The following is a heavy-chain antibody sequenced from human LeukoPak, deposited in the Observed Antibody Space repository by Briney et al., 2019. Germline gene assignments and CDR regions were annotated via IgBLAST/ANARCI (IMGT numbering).Heavy chain of an antibody. D-gene: IGHD4-23*01. CDR1: GFTFSASS. Sequence: GGGLRLSRAASGFTFSASSMHWVRQVPGKGLFWVSRIYGEGSRTDYVDSLKGGFTLSRDNAKNTVYVQMNSLRTEAPAVYYCGGGGGRVEVWGQGTLVTVSS. J-gene: IGHJ4*02. CDR2: IYGEGSRT. CDR3: GGGGGRVEV. V-gene: IGHV3-74*01.